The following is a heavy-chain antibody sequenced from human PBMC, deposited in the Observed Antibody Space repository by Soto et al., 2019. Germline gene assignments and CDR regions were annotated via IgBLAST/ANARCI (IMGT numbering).Heavy chain of an antibody. D-gene: IGHD3-3*02. CDR2: INAGNGNT. J-gene: IGHJ6*02. CDR3: ARDKDRQQLGGNYYYAIDV. CDR1: GYTLTRYS. V-gene: IGHV1-3*05. Sequence: QVQLVQSGAEEMKPGASVKVSCKASGYTLTRYSIHWVRQAPGQRLEWMGWINAGNGNTKFSQKFQGRVTITRDTSASTSYMERRGLRSEDTAVYYCARDKDRQQLGGNYYYAIDVWGQGTTVTVSS.